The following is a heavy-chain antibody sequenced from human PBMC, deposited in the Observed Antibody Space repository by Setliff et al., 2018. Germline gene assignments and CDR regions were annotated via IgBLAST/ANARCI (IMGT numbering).Heavy chain of an antibody. V-gene: IGHV3-15*01. CDR3: GRGLPARSTSKYYVDV. J-gene: IGHJ6*03. Sequence: GGSLRLSCAASGFTFSHTWMNWVRQAPGKGLEWVGRVKTNADGGTADYAVPVKGRFTISRDDSKDTLYLQMNNLKTEDTGVYYCGRGLPARSTSKYYVDVWGKGTTVTVSS. CDR1: GFTFSHTW. CDR2: VKTNADGGTA. D-gene: IGHD2-2*01.